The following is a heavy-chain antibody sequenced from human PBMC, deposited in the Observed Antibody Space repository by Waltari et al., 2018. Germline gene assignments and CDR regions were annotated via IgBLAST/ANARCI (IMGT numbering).Heavy chain of an antibody. CDR2: INPGNGNT. CDR3: ARVYSSSSAWFDP. D-gene: IGHD6-6*01. CDR1: GYSLTSYV. V-gene: IGHV1-3*01. J-gene: IGHJ5*02. Sequence: QVQLVQSGAEVKKPGASVKVSCKASGYSLTSYVVNWVRQAPGQRLEWMGWINPGNGNTKYSQIFQGRVTITRDTSASTAYMELSSLRSEDTAVYYCARVYSSSSAWFDPWGQGTLVTVSS.